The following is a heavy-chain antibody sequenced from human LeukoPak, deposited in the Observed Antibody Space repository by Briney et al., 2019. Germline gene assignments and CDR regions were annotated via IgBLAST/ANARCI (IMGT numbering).Heavy chain of an antibody. J-gene: IGHJ4*02. CDR3: AKDGYSSGWSHFDY. CDR1: GFTFSSYG. V-gene: IGHV3-30*02. D-gene: IGHD6-19*01. CDR2: IRYDGSNK. Sequence: PGGSLRLSCAASGFTFSSYGMNWVRKAPGKGLEGVAFIRYDGSNKYYADSVKGRFTISRDNSKNTLYLQMNSLRAEDTAVYYCAKDGYSSGWSHFDYWAQGTLVTVSS.